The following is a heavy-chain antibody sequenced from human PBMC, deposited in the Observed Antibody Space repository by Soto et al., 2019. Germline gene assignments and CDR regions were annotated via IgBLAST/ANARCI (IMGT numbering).Heavy chain of an antibody. CDR2: INYRGST. Sequence: SETLSLTCTVSGGSISSYFWNWIRQPPGKGREWIGYINYRGSTNYNPSLRSRASISLETSKNQFSLKLSSVTAADTAVYYCAGTSGGPYTWFDPWGQGTLVTVSS. CDR1: GGSISSYF. V-gene: IGHV4-59*08. D-gene: IGHD1-1*01. CDR3: AGTSGGPYTWFDP. J-gene: IGHJ5*02.